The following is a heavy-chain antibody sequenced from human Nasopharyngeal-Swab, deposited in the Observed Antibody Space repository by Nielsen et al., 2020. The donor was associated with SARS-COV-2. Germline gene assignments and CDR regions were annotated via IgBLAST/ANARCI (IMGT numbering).Heavy chain of an antibody. J-gene: IGHJ4*02. CDR1: ENTFSSYY. CDR2: VNPRDNSI. D-gene: IGHD3/OR15-3a*01. CDR3: ARDSGRDWCGQDY. Sequence: ASVKVSCKASENTFSSYYVHWVREAPGQGLEWMGLVNPRDNSISYAHKFQGRVTITRDTSASTVYMELSSLTSEDTAVYYCARDSGRDWCGQDYWGQGTLVTVSS. V-gene: IGHV1-46*01.